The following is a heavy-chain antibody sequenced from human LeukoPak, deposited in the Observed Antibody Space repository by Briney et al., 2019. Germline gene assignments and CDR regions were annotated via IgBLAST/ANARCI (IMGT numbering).Heavy chain of an antibody. J-gene: IGHJ6*03. CDR2: INPNSGGT. CDR3: ARNHCSSTSCYNYYYMDV. V-gene: IGHV1-2*02. D-gene: IGHD2-2*02. CDR1: GYTFTGYY. Sequence: ASVKVSCKASGYTFTGYYMHWVRQAPGQGFEWMGWINPNSGGTNYAQKFQGRVTMTRDTSISTAYMELSRLRSDDTAVYYCARNHCSSTSCYNYYYMDVWGKGTAVTVSS.